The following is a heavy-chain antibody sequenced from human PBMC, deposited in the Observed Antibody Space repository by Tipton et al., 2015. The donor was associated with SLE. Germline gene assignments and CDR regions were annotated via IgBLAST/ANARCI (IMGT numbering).Heavy chain of an antibody. Sequence: TLSLTCTVSGGSMSTSYWAWIRQPPGKGLEWIGYRYYSGSTYYNPSLKSRVTISVDTSKNQFSLKLSSVTAADTAVYYCARSYCSSTSCLYYFDYWGQGTLVTVSS. CDR1: GGSMSTSY. CDR3: ARSYCSSTSCLYYFDY. D-gene: IGHD2-2*01. J-gene: IGHJ4*02. V-gene: IGHV4-59*12. CDR2: RYYSGST.